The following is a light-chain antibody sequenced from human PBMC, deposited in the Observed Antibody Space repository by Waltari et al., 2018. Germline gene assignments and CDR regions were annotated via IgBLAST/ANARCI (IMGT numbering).Light chain of an antibody. CDR1: HSINNW. Sequence: DIQMTQSPSTLSASVGDRVTITCRANHSINNWLTWYQQKPRKAPKLLIYKASRLQTGVPSRFRGSGSGTEFTLTINDFQADDSAIYYCQQYNSYSWTFGQGTKVEVE. J-gene: IGKJ1*01. CDR2: KAS. V-gene: IGKV1-5*03. CDR3: QQYNSYSWT.